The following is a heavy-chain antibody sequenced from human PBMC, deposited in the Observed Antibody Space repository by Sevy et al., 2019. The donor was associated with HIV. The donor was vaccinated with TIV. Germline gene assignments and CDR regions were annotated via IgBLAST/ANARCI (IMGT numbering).Heavy chain of an antibody. D-gene: IGHD6-13*01. J-gene: IGHJ4*02. V-gene: IGHV3-23*01. CDR3: AKDPQGLQGSWYCFDY. Sequence: GGSLRLSCAASGFTFSSYAMSWVRQAPGKGLEWVSAISGSGGSTYYADSVKGRFTISRDNSKNTLYLQMNSLRAEDTAVYYCAKDPQGLQGSWYCFDYWGQGTLVTVSS. CDR1: GFTFSSYA. CDR2: ISGSGGST.